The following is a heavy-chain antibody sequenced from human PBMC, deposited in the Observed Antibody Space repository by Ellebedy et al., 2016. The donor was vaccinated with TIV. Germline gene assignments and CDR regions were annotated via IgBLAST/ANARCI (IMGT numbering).Heavy chain of an antibody. CDR3: WSTYHYYDMDV. D-gene: IGHD5/OR15-5a*01. CDR2: ISSSSSSI. Sequence: GESLKISCAASGFSFGSYTMNWVRQAPGKGLEWVSSISSSSSSIYYADSVKGRFTISRDNAKNSLYLQMNSLRAEDTAVYFCWSTYHYYDMDVWGLGTTVTVSS. CDR1: GFSFGSYT. J-gene: IGHJ6*02. V-gene: IGHV3-21*01.